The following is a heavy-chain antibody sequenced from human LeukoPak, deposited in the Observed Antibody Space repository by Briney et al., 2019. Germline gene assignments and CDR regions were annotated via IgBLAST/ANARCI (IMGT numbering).Heavy chain of an antibody. J-gene: IGHJ6*04. CDR2: IKEDGTDK. V-gene: IGHV3-7*01. CDR3: VRESDVWSGPGIGRPLDV. Sequence: GGSLRLSCTASGFNFSNSWMTWVRRVPGRGLEWVANIKEDGTDKQYVDSVRGRFTISRDNGKNLVFLQMDGLRAEDTGVYHCVRESDVWSGPGIGRPLDVWGKGTTVTVSS. D-gene: IGHD3-3*01. CDR1: GFNFSNSW.